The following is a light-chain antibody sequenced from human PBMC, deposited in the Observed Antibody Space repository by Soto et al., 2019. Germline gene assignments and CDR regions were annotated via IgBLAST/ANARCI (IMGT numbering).Light chain of an antibody. J-gene: IGKJ4*01. CDR3: QQLNSYPRT. CDR2: SAS. V-gene: IGKV1-9*01. CDR1: QGINDY. Sequence: DIQVTQSPSSLSASVGDRVTITCRASQGINDYLAWYQQKPGKGPNLLIYSASTLQSGVPSRFSGSGYGTEFTLTLSSLQPEDFATYYCQQLNSYPRTFGGGTKVEIK.